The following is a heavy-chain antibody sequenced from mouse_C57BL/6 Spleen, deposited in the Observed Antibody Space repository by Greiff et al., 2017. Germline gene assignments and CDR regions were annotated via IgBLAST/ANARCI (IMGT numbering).Heavy chain of an antibody. D-gene: IGHD2-5*01. V-gene: IGHV5-16*01. Sequence: EVQLVESEGGLVQPGSSMKLSCTASGFTFSDYYMAWVRQVPEKGLEWVANINYDGSSTYYLDSLKSRFIISRDNAKNILYLQMSSLKSEDTATYYCARDRGHSNYEAMDYWGQGTSVTVSS. CDR2: INYDGSST. CDR3: ARDRGHSNYEAMDY. CDR1: GFTFSDYY. J-gene: IGHJ4*01.